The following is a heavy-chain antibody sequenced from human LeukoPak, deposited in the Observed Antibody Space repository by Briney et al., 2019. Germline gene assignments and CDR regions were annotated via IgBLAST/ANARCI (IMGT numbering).Heavy chain of an antibody. Sequence: GASVKVSCKASGYTFTGYYMHWVRQAPGQGLAWVAWINPDSGVTNYAQNFQGRVTVTRDTSISTAYMELTRLRSDDTAVYYCARVIAGTPSFAYWGQGTLVTVSS. V-gene: IGHV1-2*02. CDR2: INPDSGVT. CDR1: GYTFTGYY. CDR3: ARVIAGTPSFAY. J-gene: IGHJ4*02. D-gene: IGHD1-1*01.